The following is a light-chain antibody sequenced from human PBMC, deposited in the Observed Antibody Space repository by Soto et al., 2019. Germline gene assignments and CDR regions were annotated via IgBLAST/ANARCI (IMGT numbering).Light chain of an antibody. Sequence: EIVLTQSPGTLSLSPGERATLSCRASQSVSSSYLAWYQQKPGQAPRLLIYRASSRATGIPDRFSGSGSGTDFTLTISRLEPEDFAGYYCQQYGSSLYTFGQGTKLEIK. J-gene: IGKJ2*01. CDR3: QQYGSSLYT. CDR2: RAS. V-gene: IGKV3-20*01. CDR1: QSVSSSY.